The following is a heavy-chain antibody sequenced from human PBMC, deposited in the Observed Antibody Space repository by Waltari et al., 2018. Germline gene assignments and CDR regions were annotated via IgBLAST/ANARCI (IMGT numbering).Heavy chain of an antibody. CDR2: ISYDGSNK. Sequence: QVQLVESGGGVVQPGRSLRLSCAASGFTFSSYAMHWVRQAPGKGLEWVAVISYDGSNKYYADSVKGRFTISRDNSKNTLYLQMNSLRAEDTAVYYCARGAWSGYPGGDYYGMDVWGQGTTVTVSS. D-gene: IGHD3-3*01. CDR1: GFTFSSYA. V-gene: IGHV3-30-3*01. J-gene: IGHJ6*02. CDR3: ARGAWSGYPGGDYYGMDV.